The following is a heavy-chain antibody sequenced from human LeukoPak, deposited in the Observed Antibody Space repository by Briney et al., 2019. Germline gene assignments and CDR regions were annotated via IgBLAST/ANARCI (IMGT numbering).Heavy chain of an antibody. CDR3: ARDSYSSSWYTSYYFDY. V-gene: IGHV3-48*01. Sequence: PGGSLRLSCAASGFTFSSYSMNWVRQAPGKGLEWVSYISSSSSTIYYADSVKGRFTISRDNAKNSLYLQMNSLRAEDTAVYYCARDSYSSSWYTSYYFDYWGQGTLVTVSS. CDR1: GFTFSSYS. J-gene: IGHJ4*02. D-gene: IGHD6-13*01. CDR2: ISSSSSTI.